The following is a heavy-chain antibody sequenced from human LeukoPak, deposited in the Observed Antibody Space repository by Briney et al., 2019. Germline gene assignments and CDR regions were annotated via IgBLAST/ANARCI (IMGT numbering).Heavy chain of an antibody. V-gene: IGHV1-69*06. CDR1: GGTFNTYT. CDR3: ARDRLAGYSSSSFDY. CDR2: VIPLFGTA. J-gene: IGHJ4*02. D-gene: IGHD6-13*01. Sequence: SVKVSCKASGGTFNTYTISWVRQAPGQRLEWMGGVIPLFGTANYAQKFQGRVTITADKSTSTAYMELSSLRSEDTAVYYCARDRLAGYSSSSFDYWGQGTLVTVSS.